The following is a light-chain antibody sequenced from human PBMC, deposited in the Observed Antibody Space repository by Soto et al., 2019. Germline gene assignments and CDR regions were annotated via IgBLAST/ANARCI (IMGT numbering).Light chain of an antibody. CDR1: QTVSSSY. V-gene: IGKV3D-20*01. CDR2: DAS. Sequence: DIVLTQSPATLSLSPGERATLSCGASQTVSSSYLAWYQQKPGLAPRLLIYDASSRATGIPDRFSGSGSGTDFTLTISRLEPEEFAVYCCQQYVSSPYTVGQGTKLEIK. CDR3: QQYVSSPYT. J-gene: IGKJ2*01.